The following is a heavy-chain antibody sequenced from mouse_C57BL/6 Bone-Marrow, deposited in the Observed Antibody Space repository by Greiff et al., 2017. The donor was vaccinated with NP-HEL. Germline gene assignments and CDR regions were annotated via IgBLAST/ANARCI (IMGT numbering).Heavy chain of an antibody. Sequence: EVQLQESGGDLVKPGGSLKLSCAASGFTFSSYGMSWVRQTPDKRLEWVATISSGGSYTYYPDSVKGRFTISRDNAKNTLYLQMSSLKSEDTAMYYCARQDSSGSYYFDYWGQGTTLTVSS. CDR1: GFTFSSYG. CDR2: ISSGGSYT. D-gene: IGHD3-2*02. J-gene: IGHJ2*01. CDR3: ARQDSSGSYYFDY. V-gene: IGHV5-6*01.